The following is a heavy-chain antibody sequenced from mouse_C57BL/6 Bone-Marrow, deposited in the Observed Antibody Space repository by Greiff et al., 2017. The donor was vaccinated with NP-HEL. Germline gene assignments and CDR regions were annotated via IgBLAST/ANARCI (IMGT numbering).Heavy chain of an antibody. Sequence: DVMLVESGGGLVQPGGSLKLSCAASGFTFSDYYMYWVRQTPEKRLEWVAYISNGGGSTYYPDTVKGRFTISRDNAKNTLYLQMSRLKSEDTAMYYCARQNWDYWGQGTTLTVSS. D-gene: IGHD4-1*01. J-gene: IGHJ2*01. V-gene: IGHV5-12*01. CDR2: ISNGGGST. CDR1: GFTFSDYY. CDR3: ARQNWDY.